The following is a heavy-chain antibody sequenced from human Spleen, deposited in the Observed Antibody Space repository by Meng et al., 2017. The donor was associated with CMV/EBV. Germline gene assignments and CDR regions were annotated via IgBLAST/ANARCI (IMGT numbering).Heavy chain of an antibody. Sequence: GESLKISCAASGFTFSSYSMNWVRQDPGKGLEWVSYISSSSSTIYYADSVKGRFTISRDNAKNSLYLQMNSLRAEDTAVYYCAREWERCSSTSCGYYWGQGTLVTVSS. J-gene: IGHJ4*02. CDR3: AREWERCSSTSCGYY. CDR1: GFTFSSYS. CDR2: ISSSSSTI. D-gene: IGHD2-2*01. V-gene: IGHV3-48*04.